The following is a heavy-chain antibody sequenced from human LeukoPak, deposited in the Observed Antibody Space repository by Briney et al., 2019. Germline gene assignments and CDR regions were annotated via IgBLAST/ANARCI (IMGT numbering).Heavy chain of an antibody. CDR2: INPNSGGT. Sequence: GGSLRLSCAASGFTFSSYAMHWVRQAPGQGLEWMGWINPNSGGTNYAQKFQGRVTMTRDTSISTAYMELSRLRSDDTAVYYCARGDIVVVPAASLGNFDYWGQGTLVTVSS. D-gene: IGHD2-2*01. CDR1: GFTFSSYA. V-gene: IGHV1-2*02. J-gene: IGHJ4*02. CDR3: ARGDIVVVPAASLGNFDY.